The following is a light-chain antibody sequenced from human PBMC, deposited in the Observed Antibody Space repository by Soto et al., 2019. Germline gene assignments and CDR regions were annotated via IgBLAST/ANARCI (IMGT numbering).Light chain of an antibody. V-gene: IGLV1-40*01. CDR3: LSYDSSLSGSVV. CDR1: SSNIGAGYD. J-gene: IGLJ2*01. CDR2: GNS. Sequence: QSVLTQPPSVSGAPGQRVTISCTGSSSNIGAGYDVHWYQQLPGTAPKLLIYGNSNRPSGVPDRFSGSKSGTSASLAITGFQAEDEADYYCLSYDSSLSGSVVFGGGTKVTVL.